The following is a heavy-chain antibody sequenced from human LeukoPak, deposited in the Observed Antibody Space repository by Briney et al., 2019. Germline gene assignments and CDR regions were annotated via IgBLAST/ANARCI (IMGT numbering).Heavy chain of an antibody. CDR2: INPSGGST. Sequence: GASVQVSCKASGYTFTSYYMHWVRQAPGQELDWLGIINPSGGSTSYAQKFQGRVTMTRDTSTSTGYMELSSLRAEDTAVDYCARQKMDKYYSSGSQPGFDYWGKGTLVTVSS. J-gene: IGHJ4*02. D-gene: IGHD3-10*01. CDR3: ARQKMDKYYSSGSQPGFDY. CDR1: GYTFTSYY. V-gene: IGHV1-46*01.